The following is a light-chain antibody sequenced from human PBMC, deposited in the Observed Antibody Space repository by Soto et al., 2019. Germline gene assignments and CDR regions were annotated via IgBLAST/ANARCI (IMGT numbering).Light chain of an antibody. CDR1: QSITNY. CDR2: AAS. V-gene: IGKV1-39*01. Sequence: IQMTQSPSSLSASVGDRVTITCRASQSITNYLNWYQQKPGKAPKLLIYAASSLQSGVPSRFSGSGSGTDFTLTISSLEPEDFATYYCQKSSSTPLTFGQGTKLEIK. CDR3: QKSSSTPLT. J-gene: IGKJ2*01.